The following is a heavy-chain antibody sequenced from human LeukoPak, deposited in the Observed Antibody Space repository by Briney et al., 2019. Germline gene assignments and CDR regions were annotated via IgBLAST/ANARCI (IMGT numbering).Heavy chain of an antibody. D-gene: IGHD2-2*01. CDR3: ARGEYCSSTSCPFDY. CDR2: INHSGST. J-gene: IGHJ4*02. V-gene: IGHV4-39*07. CDR1: GGSISSSSYY. Sequence: SETLSLTCTVSGGSISSSSYYWGWIRQPPGKGLEWIGEINHSGSTNYNPSLKSRVTISVDTSKNQFSLKLSSVTAADTAVYYCARGEYCSSTSCPFDYWGQGTLVTVSS.